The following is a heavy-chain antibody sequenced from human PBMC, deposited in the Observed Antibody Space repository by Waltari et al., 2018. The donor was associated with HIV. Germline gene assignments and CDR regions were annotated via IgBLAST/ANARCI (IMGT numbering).Heavy chain of an antibody. CDR3: AREGCSGGSCYRYYYYYYGLDV. CDR1: GGSISSGTYY. Sequence: QVQLQESGPGLVKPSQTLSLTCTVSGGSISSGTYYWTWIRQPAGKGLGWIGRIDTTGTTNYNPPLKSRVTISVDTSNNQFSLKLTSVTVADTALYYCAREGCSGGSCYRYYYYYYGLDVWGQGTTVTVSS. CDR2: IDTTGTT. D-gene: IGHD2-15*01. V-gene: IGHV4-61*02. J-gene: IGHJ6*02.